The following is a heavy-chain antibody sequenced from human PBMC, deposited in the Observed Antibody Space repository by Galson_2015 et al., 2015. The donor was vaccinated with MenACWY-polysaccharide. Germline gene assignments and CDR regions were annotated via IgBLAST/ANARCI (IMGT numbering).Heavy chain of an antibody. CDR3: ARVRYSTGKYQFDY. D-gene: IGHD2-2*01. V-gene: IGHV3-23*01. CDR2: ITKSGDRT. Sequence: SLRLSCAASEFSFSNYPMSWVRQAPGKGLEWVSFITKSGDRTNYADSVKGRFTISRDNSKNTLSLQMNSLRAEDTAVYYCARVRYSTGKYQFDYWGQGTLVAVSP. J-gene: IGHJ4*02. CDR1: EFSFSNYP.